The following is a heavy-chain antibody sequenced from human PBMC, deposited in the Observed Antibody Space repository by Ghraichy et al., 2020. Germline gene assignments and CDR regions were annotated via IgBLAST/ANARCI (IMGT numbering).Heavy chain of an antibody. CDR1: GFTFSSYA. V-gene: IGHV3-30*01. CDR2: ISYDGSNK. Sequence: GGSLRLSCAASGFTFSSYAMHWVRQAPGKGLEWVAVISYDGSNKYYADSVKGRFTISRDNSKNTLYLQMNSLRAEDTAVYYCARGGHNWNYEPLDDYWGQGTLVTVSS. CDR3: ARGGHNWNYEPLDDY. J-gene: IGHJ4*02. D-gene: IGHD1-7*01.